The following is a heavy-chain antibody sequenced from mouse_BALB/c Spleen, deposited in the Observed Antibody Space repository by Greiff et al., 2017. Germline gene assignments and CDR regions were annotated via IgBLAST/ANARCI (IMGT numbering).Heavy chain of an antibody. CDR1: GYSITSDYA. D-gene: IGHD1-1*01. V-gene: IGHV3-2*02. CDR3: ATHYYGSSPFAY. J-gene: IGHJ3*01. CDR2: ISYSGST. Sequence: EVKVEESGPGLVKPSQSLSLTCTVTGYSITSDYAWNWIRQFPGNKLEWMGYISYSGSTSYNPSLKSRISITRDTSKNQIFLQLNSVTTEDTATYYCATHYYGSSPFAYWGQGTLVTVSA.